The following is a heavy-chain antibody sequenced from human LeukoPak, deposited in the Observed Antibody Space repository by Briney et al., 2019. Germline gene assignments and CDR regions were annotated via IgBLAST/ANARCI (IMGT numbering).Heavy chain of an antibody. CDR2: IIPIFGTA. Sequence: ASVKVSCKASGGTFSSYAISWVRQAPGQGLEWMGGIIPIFGTANYAQKFQGRVTITADESTSTAYMELSSLRSEDTAVYYCAGEARIAAAGPPDWFDPWGQGTLVTVSS. V-gene: IGHV1-69*13. J-gene: IGHJ5*02. D-gene: IGHD6-13*01. CDR1: GGTFSSYA. CDR3: AGEARIAAAGPPDWFDP.